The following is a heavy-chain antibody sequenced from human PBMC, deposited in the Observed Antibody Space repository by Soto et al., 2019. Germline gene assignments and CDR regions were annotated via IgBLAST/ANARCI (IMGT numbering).Heavy chain of an antibody. CDR1: GYTFTSYG. CDR3: GTDRGGWFGEFYAFDI. V-gene: IGHV1-18*01. CDR2: ISAYNGNT. Sequence: QVQLVQSGAEVKKPGASVKVSCKASGYTFTSYGISWVRQAPGQGLEWMGWISAYNGNTNYAQKLQGRVTMTTDTSRGTAYSGVGGMGSDDKGLYCWGTDRGGWFGEFYAFDIGGQGTMVTVSS. D-gene: IGHD3-10*01. J-gene: IGHJ3*02.